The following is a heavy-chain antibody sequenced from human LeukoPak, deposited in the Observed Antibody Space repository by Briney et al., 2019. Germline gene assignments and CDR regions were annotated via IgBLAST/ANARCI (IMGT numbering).Heavy chain of an antibody. J-gene: IGHJ4*02. CDR1: GYTFTGYF. D-gene: IGHD1-26*01. CDR3: ARDLSSTSNWEFDY. V-gene: IGHV1-2*06. Sequence: GASVKVSCKASGYTFTGYFMHWVRQAPGQGLEWMGRINLNSGGTYYAQNFQGRVTMTRDTSISTAYAELSRLTSDDTAVYYCARDLSSTSNWEFDYWGQGTLVTVSS. CDR2: INLNSGGT.